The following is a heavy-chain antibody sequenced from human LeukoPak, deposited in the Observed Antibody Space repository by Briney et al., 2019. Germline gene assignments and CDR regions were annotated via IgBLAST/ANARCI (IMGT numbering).Heavy chain of an antibody. D-gene: IGHD6-6*01. J-gene: IGHJ4*02. Sequence: SETLSLTCTVSGGSISSSSYYWGWLRPPPGQGLEWFGSIYYSGSTSYHPSLKSRVTISVDTSKNQCSLKLSSVTAADTAVYYCARLSSIAPDFYYWGQGTLVTVSS. CDR2: IYYSGST. CDR1: GGSISSSSYY. CDR3: ARLSSIAPDFYY. V-gene: IGHV4-39*01.